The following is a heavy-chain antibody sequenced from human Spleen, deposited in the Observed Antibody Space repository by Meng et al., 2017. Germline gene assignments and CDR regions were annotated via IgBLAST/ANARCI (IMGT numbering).Heavy chain of an antibody. V-gene: IGHV4-34*01. D-gene: IGHD4-11*01. CDR2: INHSGST. CDR1: GGSFSDYY. J-gene: IGHJ4*02. CDR3: ARGPTTMAHDFDY. Sequence: SETLSLTCVLSGGSFSDYYWSWIPQPPGKGLEWIGEINHSGSTNYNPSLESRATISVDTSQNNLSLKLSSVTAADSAVYYCARGPTTMAHDFDYWGQGTLVTVSS.